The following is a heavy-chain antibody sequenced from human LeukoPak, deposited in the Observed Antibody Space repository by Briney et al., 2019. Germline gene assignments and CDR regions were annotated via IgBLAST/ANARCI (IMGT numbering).Heavy chain of an antibody. D-gene: IGHD6-13*01. V-gene: IGHV3-23*01. J-gene: IGHJ4*02. CDR1: GFTFSNYA. Sequence: PGGSLRLSCAASGFTFSNYAMSWVRQAPGRGLEWVSGISGSDGTTYYADSVKGRFTISRDNSKNTLFLQMSSLRAEDTAIYYCAHSSIAAAGSPPYFDYWGQGTLVTVSS. CDR3: AHSSIAAAGSPPYFDY. CDR2: ISGSDGTT.